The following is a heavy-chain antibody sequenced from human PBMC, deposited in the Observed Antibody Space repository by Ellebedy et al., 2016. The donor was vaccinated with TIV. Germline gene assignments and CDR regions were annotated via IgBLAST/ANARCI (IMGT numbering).Heavy chain of an antibody. CDR2: ISNEGTT. CDR1: GFTVSSTY. J-gene: IGHJ3*02. CDR3: ARETFNDVDLKVWGVLDI. Sequence: GGSLRLSCAVSGFTVSSTYMSWVRQAPGKGLEWVSLISNEGTTYYADSVKGRFTISRDNSKNTLDLQMNSLRVEDTAVYYCARETFNDVDLKVWGVLDIWGQGTMVTVSS. D-gene: IGHD1-1*01. V-gene: IGHV3-66*01.